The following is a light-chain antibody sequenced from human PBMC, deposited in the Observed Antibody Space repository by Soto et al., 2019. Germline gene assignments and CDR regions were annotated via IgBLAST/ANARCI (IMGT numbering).Light chain of an antibody. V-gene: IGKV3D-15*01. CDR2: GAS. J-gene: IGKJ1*01. CDR1: QSVDIS. CDR3: QQYKNWPWT. Sequence: EIVLAQSPATLSVSPGERVILSCRASQSVDISLAWYQQKPGQAPRLLIYGASTRATGVPDRFSGSGSGTDFTLTISSLQSEDCAVYYCQQYKNWPWTFGQGAKVDIK.